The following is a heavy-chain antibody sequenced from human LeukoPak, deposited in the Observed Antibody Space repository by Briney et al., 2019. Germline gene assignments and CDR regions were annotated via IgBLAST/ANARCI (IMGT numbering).Heavy chain of an antibody. CDR1: GFTASNNY. CDR3: AIVQEQKWVRGGLDC. J-gene: IGHJ4*02. CDR2: ISSNGGST. Sequence: GGSLRLSCAASGFTASNNYMSWVRQAPGKGLEYVSAISSNGGSTYYANSVKGRFTISRDNSKNTLYLQMGSLRAEDMAVYYCAIVQEQKWVRGGLDCWGQGTLVTVSS. D-gene: IGHD5-12*01. V-gene: IGHV3-64*01.